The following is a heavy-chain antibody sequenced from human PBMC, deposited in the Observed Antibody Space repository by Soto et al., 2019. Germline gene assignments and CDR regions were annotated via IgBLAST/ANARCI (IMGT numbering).Heavy chain of an antibody. CDR3: AMNVNIVEPHFDF. D-gene: IGHD1-26*01. CDR1: GFFFSTFA. Sequence: GSLRLSCAASGFFFSTFAMSWVRQAPGKGLEWVSCIGGLGVNTYYADSVKGRFTISRDNFKNTLYLQMNSLRAEDTAVYYCAMNVNIVEPHFDFWGHGTLVTVSS. CDR2: IGGLGVNT. V-gene: IGHV3-23*01. J-gene: IGHJ4*01.